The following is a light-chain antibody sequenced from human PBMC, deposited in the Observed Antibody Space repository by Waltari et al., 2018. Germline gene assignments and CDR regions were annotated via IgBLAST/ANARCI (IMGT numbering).Light chain of an antibody. CDR2: EVT. Sequence: QSALTQPASVSGSPGQSIPISCTGTSSDVGGYSLVSWSQHHPGKAPTVIIYEVTKRPAGVSNRFSGSKSSNTASLTISGLQAEDEADYCCCSYAGGDTLMFGGGTKLTVL. CDR3: CSYAGGDTLM. J-gene: IGLJ3*02. V-gene: IGLV2-23*02. CDR1: SSDVGGYSL.